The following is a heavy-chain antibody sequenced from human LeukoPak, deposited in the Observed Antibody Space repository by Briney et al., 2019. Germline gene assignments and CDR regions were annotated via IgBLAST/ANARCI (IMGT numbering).Heavy chain of an antibody. CDR2: FDAEDSIT. Sequence: GGSLRLSCAASGFDLSSYWMHWVRQSQGKVLVWISTFDAEDSITRYADSVKGRFTISRDNSKNILYLQMNSLRVEDTAVYYCTKASAARCIGVFCYPFDHWGQGTLVTVSS. J-gene: IGHJ4*02. D-gene: IGHD2-15*01. CDR3: TKASAARCIGVFCYPFDH. CDR1: GFDLSSYW. V-gene: IGHV3-74*01.